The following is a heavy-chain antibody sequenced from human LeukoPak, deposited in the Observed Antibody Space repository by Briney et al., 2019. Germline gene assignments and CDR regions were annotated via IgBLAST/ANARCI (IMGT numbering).Heavy chain of an antibody. Sequence: ASVKVSCKASGYTFTSYYMHWVRQAPGQGLEWMGIINPSGGSSSYAQKFQGRVTMTRDTSTSTVYMELSSLRSEDTAVYYCAREPTYYYDSSGYYPIDYWGQGTLVTVSS. D-gene: IGHD3-22*01. CDR2: INPSGGSS. CDR3: AREPTYYYDSSGYYPIDY. CDR1: GYTFTSYY. J-gene: IGHJ4*02. V-gene: IGHV1-46*01.